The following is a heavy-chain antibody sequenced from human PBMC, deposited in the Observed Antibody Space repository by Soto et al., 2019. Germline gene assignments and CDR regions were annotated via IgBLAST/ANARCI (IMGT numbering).Heavy chain of an antibody. CDR3: ASGYEPIFDY. D-gene: IGHD3-3*01. V-gene: IGHV4-34*01. J-gene: IGHJ4*02. CDR2: INHSGST. CDR1: GGCFSGYY. Sequence: QVQLQQWGAGLLRPSETLSLTWAVYGGCFSGYYWSWIRQPPGKGLEWIGEINHSGSTNYNPSLTSRVTISVDTSKNQFSLKLSSVTAADTAVYYCASGYEPIFDYWGQGTLVTVSS.